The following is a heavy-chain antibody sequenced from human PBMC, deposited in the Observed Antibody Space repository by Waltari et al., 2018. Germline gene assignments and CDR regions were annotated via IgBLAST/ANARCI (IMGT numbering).Heavy chain of an antibody. Sequence: QVQLQESGPGLVTPSETLSLTCTVSGGSISSYSWSWIRQPAGKGLEWIGRIYTSGSTNYNPSLKSRVTISVDKSKNQFSLKLSSVTAADTAVYYCARVFGELFSWFDPWGQGTLVTVSS. V-gene: IGHV4-4*07. CDR3: ARVFGELFSWFDP. CDR2: IYTSGST. CDR1: GGSISSYS. D-gene: IGHD3-10*01. J-gene: IGHJ5*02.